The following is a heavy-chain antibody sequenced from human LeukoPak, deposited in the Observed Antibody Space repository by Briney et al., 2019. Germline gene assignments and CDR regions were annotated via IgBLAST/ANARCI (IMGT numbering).Heavy chain of an antibody. CDR2: IYYSGST. J-gene: IGHJ6*03. D-gene: IGHD3-10*01. Sequence: PSETLSLTCTVSGDSISGYYWSWIRQPPGGGLQWIGYIYYSGSTNYNPSLKSRVTISVDRSENQFSLKLSSVTAADTAVYYCARLGVVGGSNSYYYYMDVWGKGTTVTVSS. V-gene: IGHV4-59*01. CDR3: ARLGVVGGSNSYYYYMDV. CDR1: GDSISGYY.